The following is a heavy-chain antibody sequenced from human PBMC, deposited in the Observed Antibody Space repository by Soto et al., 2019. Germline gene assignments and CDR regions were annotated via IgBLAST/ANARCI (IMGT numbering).Heavy chain of an antibody. CDR3: ARDLSGSSYYWFDS. CDR1: GGSISSYY. CDR2: IYYSGYT. V-gene: IGHV4-59*01. D-gene: IGHD1-26*01. Sequence: SSETLSLTCTVSGGSISSYYWNWIRQPPGKGLEWIGYIYYSGYTNYNPSLKSRVTMSVDTSKNQFSLKLYSVTAADTAVYYCARDLSGSSYYWFDSWGQGTLVTVS. J-gene: IGHJ5*01.